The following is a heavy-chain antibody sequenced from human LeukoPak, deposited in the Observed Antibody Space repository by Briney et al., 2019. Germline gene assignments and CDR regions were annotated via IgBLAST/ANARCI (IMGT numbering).Heavy chain of an antibody. Sequence: ASVKVSCKVSGYTLTELSMHWVRQAPGKGLEWMGGFDPEDGETIYAQKFQGRVTMTEDTSTDTAYMELSSLRSEDTAVYYCATGLNSYASGDLDYWDQGTLVTVSS. J-gene: IGHJ4*02. CDR3: ATGLNSYASGDLDY. D-gene: IGHD5-18*01. V-gene: IGHV1-24*01. CDR1: GYTLTELS. CDR2: FDPEDGET.